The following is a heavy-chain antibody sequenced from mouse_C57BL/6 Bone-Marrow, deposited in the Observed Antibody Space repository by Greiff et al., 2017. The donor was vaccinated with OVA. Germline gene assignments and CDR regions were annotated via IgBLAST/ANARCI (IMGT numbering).Heavy chain of an antibody. J-gene: IGHJ2*01. Sequence: VQRVESGAELVKPGASVKISCKASGYAFSNYWMYWVKQRPGKGLEWIGQIYPGDGDINYNGKFKGKATLTADKSSSTAYMQFSSLTSDDSAVYFCARGAYWGQGTTLTVSS. V-gene: IGHV1-80*01. CDR3: ARGAY. CDR2: IYPGDGDI. CDR1: GYAFSNYW.